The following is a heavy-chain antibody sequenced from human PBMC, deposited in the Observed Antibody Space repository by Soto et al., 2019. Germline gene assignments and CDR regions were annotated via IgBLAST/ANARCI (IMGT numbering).Heavy chain of an antibody. V-gene: IGHV5-10-1*01. J-gene: IGHJ5*02. D-gene: IGHD3-10*01. Sequence: GESLKISFKGSGYSYTSYWITWVRQMPGEGLEWMGRIDPSDSYTHYGPSFQGHVTTSIDKSISTAYLQWNSLKASDTAMYFCARGSYYPYNWFDPWGQGTLVTVSS. CDR3: ARGSYYPYNWFDP. CDR2: IDPSDSYT. CDR1: GYSYTSYW.